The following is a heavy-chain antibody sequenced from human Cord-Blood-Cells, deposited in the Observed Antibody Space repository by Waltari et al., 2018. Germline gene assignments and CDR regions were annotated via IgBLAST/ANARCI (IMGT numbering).Heavy chain of an antibody. D-gene: IGHD7-27*01. Sequence: QLQLQESGPGLVKPSETLSLTCTVSGGSISSSSYYWGWIRQPPGKGLEWIGRINYRGGASSNPSLKSRVTISVDTSKNQFSLKLSSVTAADTAVYYCASRANWGFEDYWGQGTLVTVSS. V-gene: IGHV4-39*01. J-gene: IGHJ4*02. CDR1: GGSISSSSYY. CDR2: INYRGGA. CDR3: ASRANWGFEDY.